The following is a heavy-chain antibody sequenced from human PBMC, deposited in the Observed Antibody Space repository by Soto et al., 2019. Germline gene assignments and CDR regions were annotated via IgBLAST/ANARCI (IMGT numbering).Heavy chain of an antibody. CDR2: ISGSGGST. Sequence: GGSLRLSCAASGFTFSSYAMSWVRQAPGKGLEWVSAISGSGGSTYYADSVKGRFTISRDNSKNTLYLQMNSLRAEDTAVYYCAKEANYDFWSGYRHYGMDVWGQGTTVTVSS. V-gene: IGHV3-23*01. D-gene: IGHD3-3*01. CDR3: AKEANYDFWSGYRHYGMDV. J-gene: IGHJ6*02. CDR1: GFTFSSYA.